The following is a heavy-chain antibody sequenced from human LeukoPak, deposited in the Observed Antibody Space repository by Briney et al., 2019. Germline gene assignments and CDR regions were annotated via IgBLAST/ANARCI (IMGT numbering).Heavy chain of an antibody. CDR2: IYPGDSDT. CDR1: GYSFTSYW. J-gene: IGHJ5*02. D-gene: IGHD3-3*01. CDR3: ARAFDFWSGYSNWFDP. Sequence: GESLKISCKGSGYSFTSYWIGWVRPMPGKGLEWMGIIYPGDSDTRYSPSFQGQVTISADKSISTAYLQWSSLKASDTAMYYCARAFDFWSGYSNWFDPWGQGTLVTVSS. V-gene: IGHV5-51*01.